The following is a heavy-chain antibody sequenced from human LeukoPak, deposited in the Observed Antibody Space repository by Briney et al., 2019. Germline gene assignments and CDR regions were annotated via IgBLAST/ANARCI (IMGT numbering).Heavy chain of an antibody. CDR2: ISGSGGST. J-gene: IGHJ6*02. CDR1: GFTFSSYA. CDR3: AKSPTYCSGGSCYSSYYYYGMDV. V-gene: IGHV3-23*01. Sequence: PGGSLRLSCAASGFTFSSYAMSWVRQAPGKGLEWVSAISGSGGSTYYADSVKGRFTISRDNCKNTVYLQMNSLRAEDTAVYYCAKSPTYCSGGSCYSSYYYYGMDVWGQGTTVTVSS. D-gene: IGHD2-15*01.